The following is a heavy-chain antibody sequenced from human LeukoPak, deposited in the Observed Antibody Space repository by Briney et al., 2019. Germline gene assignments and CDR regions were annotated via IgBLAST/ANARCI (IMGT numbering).Heavy chain of an antibody. V-gene: IGHV1-18*01. CDR2: ISAYNGNT. Sequence: ASVKVSCKASGYTFTSYGISWVRQAPGQGLEWMGWISAYNGNTNYAQKLQGRVTMTTDTSTSTAYMELRSLRSDDTAVYYCARGLLALAYSSSWYPSEYFQHWGQGTLVTVSS. CDR1: GYTFTSYG. CDR3: ARGLLALAYSSSWYPSEYFQH. J-gene: IGHJ1*01. D-gene: IGHD6-13*01.